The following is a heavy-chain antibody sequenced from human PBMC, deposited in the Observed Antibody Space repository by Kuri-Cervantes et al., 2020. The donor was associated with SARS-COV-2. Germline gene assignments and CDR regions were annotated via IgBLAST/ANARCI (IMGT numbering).Heavy chain of an antibody. D-gene: IGHD1-26*01. V-gene: IGHV4-59*08. Sequence: SETLSLTCTVSGGSISSYYWSWIRQPPGKGLEWIGYIYYSGSTNYNPSLKSRVTISVDTSKNQFSLQLSSVTAADTAVYYCARHGRRVNYYYYGMDVWGQGTTVTVSS. CDR2: IYYSGST. CDR3: ARHGRRVNYYYYGMDV. CDR1: GGSISSYY. J-gene: IGHJ6*02.